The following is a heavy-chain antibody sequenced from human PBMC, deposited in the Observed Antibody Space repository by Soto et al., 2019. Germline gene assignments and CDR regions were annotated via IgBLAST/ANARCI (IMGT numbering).Heavy chain of an antibody. CDR2: VSHDGSDK. D-gene: IGHD3-10*01. CDR1: GFTFSDYA. CDR3: VGGQYYFDY. V-gene: IGHV3-30*03. Sequence: VQLVESGGGVVQPGRSLRLSCAASGFTFSDYAMHWVRQAPGKGLEWVAVVSHDGSDKYYADSVKGRFTISRDNSKNMLYLQMNSLRPEDTALYYCVGGQYYFDYRGQGTLVIVSS. J-gene: IGHJ4*02.